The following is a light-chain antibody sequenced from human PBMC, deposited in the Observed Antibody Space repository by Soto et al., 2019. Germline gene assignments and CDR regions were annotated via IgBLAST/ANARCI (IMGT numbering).Light chain of an antibody. CDR3: SSYTRSSTYVV. J-gene: IGLJ2*01. Sequence: QSVLTQPASVSGSPGQSITISCTGTSSDVGTYNYVSWYQRHPGKAPKLMIYEVSNRPSGVSNRFSGSKSGNTASLTISGLQAEDEADYYCSSYTRSSTYVVFGGGTKVTVL. CDR1: SSDVGTYNY. V-gene: IGLV2-14*01. CDR2: EVS.